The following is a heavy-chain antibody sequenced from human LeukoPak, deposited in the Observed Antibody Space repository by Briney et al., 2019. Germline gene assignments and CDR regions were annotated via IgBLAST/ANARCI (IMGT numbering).Heavy chain of an antibody. CDR2: IYYSGRT. CDR3: ARGYGDNSGAFDI. D-gene: IGHD4-23*01. CDR1: GGSIMVAAYS. J-gene: IGHJ3*02. Sequence: KPSETLSLTCTVSGGSIMVAAYSWSWIRQPPGKGLEWIGYIYYSGRTYYNPSLKGRVTISLDRSKNQFSLKLSSVTAADTAVYFCARGYGDNSGAFDIWGQGTLVTVSS. V-gene: IGHV4-30-2*01.